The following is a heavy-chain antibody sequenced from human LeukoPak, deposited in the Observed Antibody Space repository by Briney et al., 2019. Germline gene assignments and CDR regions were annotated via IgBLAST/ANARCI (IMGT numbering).Heavy chain of an antibody. CDR2: IKQDGSQE. Sequence: GGSLRLSCAASRFTLSTYWMSWVRQAPGKGLEWVAHIKQDGSQEYYVDSVKGRFTISRDSAKNSLYLQMNSLRAEDTAVYYCARITTTGTYYFDYWGQGTLVTVSS. CDR3: ARITTTGTYYFDY. D-gene: IGHD4-17*01. J-gene: IGHJ4*02. CDR1: RFTLSTYW. V-gene: IGHV3-7*01.